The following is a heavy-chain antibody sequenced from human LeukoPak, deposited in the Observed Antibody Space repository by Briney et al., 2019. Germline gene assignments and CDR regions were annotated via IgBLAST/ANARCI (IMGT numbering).Heavy chain of an antibody. CDR1: GFTFSSYW. CDR3: AELGVTMIGGV. Sequence: GGSLRLSCAASGFTFSSYWMSWVRQAPGKGLEWVSAISGSGGSTYYADSVKGRFTISRDNAKNSLYLQMNSLRAEDTAVYYCAELGVTMIGGVWGKGTTVTISS. J-gene: IGHJ6*04. V-gene: IGHV3-23*01. CDR2: ISGSGGST. D-gene: IGHD3-10*02.